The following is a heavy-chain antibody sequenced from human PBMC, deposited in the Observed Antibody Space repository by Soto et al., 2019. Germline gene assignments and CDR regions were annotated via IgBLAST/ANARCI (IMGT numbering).Heavy chain of an antibody. J-gene: IGHJ4*02. D-gene: IGHD4-17*01. CDR2: IKSDGSDT. CDR3: VRVAYGDLGG. CDR1: GFTFSSYW. Sequence: EVQLVESGGGLVQPGGSLRLSCAASGFTFSSYWMHWVRQAPGKGLVWVSRIKSDGSDTSYADSVKGRFTISRDNAKNTRYLQMSSLRAEHTAVYSCVRVAYGDLGGWGQGTLVTVSS. V-gene: IGHV3-74*01.